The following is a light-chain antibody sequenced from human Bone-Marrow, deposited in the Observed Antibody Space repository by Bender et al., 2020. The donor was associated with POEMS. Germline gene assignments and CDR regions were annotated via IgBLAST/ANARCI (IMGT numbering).Light chain of an antibody. CDR1: SSNIGAHA. CDR2: SSH. V-gene: IGLV1-44*01. CDR3: AVWDDSLNGWV. J-gene: IGLJ3*02. Sequence: QSVLTQPPSASGTPGQRVTISCSGGSSNIGAHAVNWYQHLPGTAPKLLIYSSHRRPSGVPERFSGSKSGTSASLAISGLRSADEADYYCAVWDDSLNGWVFGGGTKLTVL.